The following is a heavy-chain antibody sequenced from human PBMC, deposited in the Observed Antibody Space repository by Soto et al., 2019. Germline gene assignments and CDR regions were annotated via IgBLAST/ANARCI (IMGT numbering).Heavy chain of an antibody. CDR2: IGTAGDT. V-gene: IGHV3-13*01. D-gene: IGHD3-3*01. CDR1: GFTFSSYD. J-gene: IGHJ6*02. CDR3: ARDQTTYYDFWSGYYGGYYYYGMDV. Sequence: GGSLRLSCAASGFTFSSYDMHWVRQATGKGLEWVSAIGTAGDTYYPGSVKGRFTISRENAKNTLYLQMNSLRAEDTAVYYCARDQTTYYDFWSGYYGGYYYYGMDVWGQGTTVTVSS.